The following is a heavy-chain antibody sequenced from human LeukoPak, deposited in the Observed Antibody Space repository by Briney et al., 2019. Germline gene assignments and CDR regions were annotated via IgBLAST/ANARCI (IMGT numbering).Heavy chain of an antibody. CDR2: IRSKAYGGTT. J-gene: IGHJ3*02. D-gene: IGHD6-19*01. V-gene: IGHV3-49*04. CDR1: GFTFGDYA. Sequence: GGSLRLSCTASGFTFGDYAMSWVRQAPGKGLEWVGFIRSKAYGGTTEYAASVKGRFTISRDDSKSIAYLQMNSLKTEDTAVYYCATLRTPGGWYDAFDIWGQGTMVTVSS. CDR3: ATLRTPGGWYDAFDI.